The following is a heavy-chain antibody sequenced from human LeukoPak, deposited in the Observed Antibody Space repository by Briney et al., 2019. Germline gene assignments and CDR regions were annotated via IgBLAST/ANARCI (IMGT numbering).Heavy chain of an antibody. CDR1: GFIFSDYG. CDR2: ISYDESNR. V-gene: IGHV3-30*18. CDR3: AKLARWFGELSPFDY. D-gene: IGHD3-10*01. Sequence: GRSLRLSCAASGFIFSDYGLHWVRQAPGKGLEWLAVISYDESNRYYAGSVKGRFTISRDNSKNTVYLQMNSLRAEDTAVYYRAKLARWFGELSPFDYWGQGTLVTVSS. J-gene: IGHJ4*02.